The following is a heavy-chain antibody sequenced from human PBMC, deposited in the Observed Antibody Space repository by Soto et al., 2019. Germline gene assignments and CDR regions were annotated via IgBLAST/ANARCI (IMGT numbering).Heavy chain of an antibody. D-gene: IGHD5-18*01. CDR1: XXSXGSXAXX. V-gene: IGHV4-31*03. CDR3: AREYTYGSNFFDC. J-gene: IGHJ4*02. Sequence: PSETLCLTCTVXXXSXGSXAXXXXXXXXHPGKGLEWIGYISHSGSTYSTPSLKSRVIISADTSKNQFSVNLTSVTAADTAVYYCAREYTYGSNFFDCWGQGALLTV. CDR2: ISHSGST.